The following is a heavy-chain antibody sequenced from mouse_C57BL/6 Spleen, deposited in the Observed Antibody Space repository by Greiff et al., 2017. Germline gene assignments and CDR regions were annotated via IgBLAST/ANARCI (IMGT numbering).Heavy chain of an antibody. Sequence: QVQLKQPGAELVKPGASVKLSCKASGYTFTSYWMHWVKQRPGQGLEWIGMIHPNSGSTNYNEKFKSKATLTVDKSSSTAYMQLSSLTSEDSAVYYCARSGYSNSWFAYWGQGTLVTVSA. CDR2: IHPNSGST. D-gene: IGHD2-5*01. CDR1: GYTFTSYW. J-gene: IGHJ3*01. CDR3: ARSGYSNSWFAY. V-gene: IGHV1-64*01.